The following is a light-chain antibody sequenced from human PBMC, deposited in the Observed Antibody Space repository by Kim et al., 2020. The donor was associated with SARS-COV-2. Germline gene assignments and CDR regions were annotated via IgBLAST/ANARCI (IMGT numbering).Light chain of an antibody. Sequence: GQGVTISCSGNSSNIASYYVYWYQQLPGTAPRLLIYRNTQRPSGVPDRFSGSKSGTSASLAIGGLRSEDEADYYCSAWDDSLSGALFGGGTQLTVL. J-gene: IGLJ2*01. CDR1: SSNIASYY. V-gene: IGLV1-47*01. CDR2: RNT. CDR3: SAWDDSLSGAL.